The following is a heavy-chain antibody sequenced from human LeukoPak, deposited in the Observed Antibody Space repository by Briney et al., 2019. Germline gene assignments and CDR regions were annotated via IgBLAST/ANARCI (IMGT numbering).Heavy chain of an antibody. J-gene: IGHJ6*02. Sequence: GGPLRLSCAASGFTFSSYWMSWVRQAPGKGLEWVANIKQDGSEKYYVDSVKGRFTISRDNAKNSLYLQMNSLRAEDTAVYYCARDQADIAAAGHYYYYGMDVWGQGTTVTVSS. D-gene: IGHD6-13*01. CDR2: IKQDGSEK. CDR3: ARDQADIAAAGHYYYYGMDV. V-gene: IGHV3-7*01. CDR1: GFTFSSYW.